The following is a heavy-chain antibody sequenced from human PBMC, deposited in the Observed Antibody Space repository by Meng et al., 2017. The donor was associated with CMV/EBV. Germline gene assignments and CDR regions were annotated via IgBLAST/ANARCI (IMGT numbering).Heavy chain of an antibody. D-gene: IGHD3-16*01. CDR3: ARFRWSPAWGAFDY. CDR1: GGSFSGYY. CDR2: INHSGNT. V-gene: IGHV4-34*01. Sequence: CAVYGGSFSGYYWSWIRQPPGKGLEWIGEINHSGNTNYNPSLKSRVTISVDTSKNQFSLKLSSVTAADTAVYYCARFRWSPAWGAFDYWGQGTLVTVSS. J-gene: IGHJ4*02.